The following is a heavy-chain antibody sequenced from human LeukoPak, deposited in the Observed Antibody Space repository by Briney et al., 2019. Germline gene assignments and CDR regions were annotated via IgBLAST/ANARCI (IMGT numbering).Heavy chain of an antibody. J-gene: IGHJ4*02. V-gene: IGHV3-23*01. CDR3: ARDLCWGCFDD. D-gene: IGHD3-10*02. CDR2: ITSSGGST. Sequence: GGSLRLSCAASGFTFSTYGMTWVRQAPGKGLEWVSAITSSGGSTYYGDSVKGRFTISRDNSRNTLYLQMNSLRVDDTAVYYCARDLCWGCFDDWGQGNLVTVSS. CDR1: GFTFSTYG.